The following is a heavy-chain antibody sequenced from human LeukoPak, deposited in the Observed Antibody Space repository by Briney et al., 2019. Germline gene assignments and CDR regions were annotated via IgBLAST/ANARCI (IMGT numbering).Heavy chain of an antibody. D-gene: IGHD6-19*01. Sequence: GGSLRLSCAASGFTFRTSDMHWVRQAPGKGLEWVAFIQYHGRDKYYADSVKGRFTISRDNSKNTLYMEVNSLRAEDTAVYYCAREGGRTVAGTFDNWGQGTLVTVSS. CDR1: GFTFRTSD. CDR3: AREGGRTVAGTFDN. CDR2: IQYHGRDK. J-gene: IGHJ4*02. V-gene: IGHV3-30*02.